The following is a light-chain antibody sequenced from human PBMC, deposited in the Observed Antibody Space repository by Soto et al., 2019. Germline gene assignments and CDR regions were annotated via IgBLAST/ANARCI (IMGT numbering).Light chain of an antibody. CDR1: RTVASN. CDR3: QQYNDWYT. J-gene: IGKJ2*01. CDR2: DAS. Sequence: EIVMTQSPATLSVSPGERATLSCRASRTVASNLAWYQQKPGQAPRLLVFDASTRATGIPARFSGSGSDTEFTLTISSLQSEDFAVYYCQQYNDWYTFGQGTKLEIK. V-gene: IGKV3-15*01.